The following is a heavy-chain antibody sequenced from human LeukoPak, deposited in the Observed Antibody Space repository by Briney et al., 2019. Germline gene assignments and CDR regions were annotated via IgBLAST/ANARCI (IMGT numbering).Heavy chain of an antibody. D-gene: IGHD6-13*01. J-gene: IGHJ4*02. CDR3: ARLYTGSWYFGY. V-gene: IGHV4-38-2*01. CDR2: LYHSGST. Sequence: PSETLSLTCAVSGYSLSSGYYWGWIRQPPGKGLEWIGNLYHSGSTYYNPSLKSRVTISVDTPKNQFSLKLSSVTAADTAVYYCARLYTGSWYFGYWGQGTLVTVSS. CDR1: GYSLSSGYY.